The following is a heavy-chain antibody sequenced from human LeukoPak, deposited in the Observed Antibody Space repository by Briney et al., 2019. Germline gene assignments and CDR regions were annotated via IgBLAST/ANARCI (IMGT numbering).Heavy chain of an antibody. D-gene: IGHD6-13*01. CDR3: AKERNPYSSSWYSLHYMDV. J-gene: IGHJ6*03. Sequence: GGSLRLSCAAFGFTFSGYAMSWVRQAPGKGLEWVSAISGSGGSTYYADSVKGRFTISRDNSKNTLYLQMNSLRAEDTAVFYCAKERNPYSSSWYSLHYMDVWGKGTTVTVSS. CDR1: GFTFSGYA. V-gene: IGHV3-23*01. CDR2: ISGSGGST.